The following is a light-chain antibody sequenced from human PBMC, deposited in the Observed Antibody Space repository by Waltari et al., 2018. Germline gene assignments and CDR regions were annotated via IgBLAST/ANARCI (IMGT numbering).Light chain of an antibody. V-gene: IGKV4-1*01. J-gene: IGKJ2*01. CDR2: WAS. Sequence: DIVMTQSPDSLAVSLGEGATIHCKSSQTILYGSTNKDYLAWYQQKPGQPPKLLISWASSREFGVPDRFSGSGSGTLFTLTISSLQAEDVAVYFCQQYYSVPYTFGQGTKLEI. CDR3: QQYYSVPYT. CDR1: QTILYGSTNKDY.